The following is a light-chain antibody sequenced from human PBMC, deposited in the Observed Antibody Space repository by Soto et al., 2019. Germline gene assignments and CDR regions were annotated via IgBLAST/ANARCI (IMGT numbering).Light chain of an antibody. CDR1: QSVSSN. J-gene: IGKJ2*01. CDR2: GAS. CDR3: QQYSTWPPYT. Sequence: EMVMTQSPATLSVSPGERATLSCRASQSVSSNVAWYQLKPGQAPRLLIFGASTRASGIPARFSGSGSVTAFTLTISSLQSEDFAVYYCQQYSTWPPYTFGQGTKLEIK. V-gene: IGKV3-15*01.